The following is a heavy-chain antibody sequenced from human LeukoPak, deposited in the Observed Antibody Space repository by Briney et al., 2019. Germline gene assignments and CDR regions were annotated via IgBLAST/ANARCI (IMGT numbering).Heavy chain of an antibody. Sequence: WASVKVSCKTSGYSFTDYYMHWVRQAPGQGLEWMGWINPNSGGTSSAQKFQGRVTMTRDMSITTVYMEVSWLTSDDTAIYYCARADRLHGGPYLIGPWGQGTLVTVSS. CDR1: GYSFTDYY. J-gene: IGHJ5*02. V-gene: IGHV1-2*02. CDR2: INPNSGGT. D-gene: IGHD2-21*01. CDR3: ARADRLHGGPYLIGP.